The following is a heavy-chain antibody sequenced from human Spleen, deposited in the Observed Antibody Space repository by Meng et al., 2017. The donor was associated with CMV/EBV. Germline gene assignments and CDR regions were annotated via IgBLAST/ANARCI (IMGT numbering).Heavy chain of an antibody. V-gene: IGHV1-24*01. J-gene: IGHJ5*02. CDR3: ATTHRNDFWSGYFHWFDP. CDR2: FDPEDGET. Sequence: ASVKDSCKVSGYTLTELSMHWVRQAPGKGLEWMGGFDPEDGETIYAQKFQGRVTMTEDTSTDTAYMELSSLRSEDTAVYYCATTHRNDFWSGYFHWFDPWGQGTLVTVSS. CDR1: GYTLTELS. D-gene: IGHD3-3*01.